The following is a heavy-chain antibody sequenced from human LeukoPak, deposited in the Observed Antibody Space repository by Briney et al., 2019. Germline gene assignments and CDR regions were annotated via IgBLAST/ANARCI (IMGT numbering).Heavy chain of an antibody. CDR1: GGSISSGSYS. V-gene: IGHV4-30-2*01. J-gene: IGHJ4*02. Sequence: PSETLSLTCAVSGGSISSGSYSWNWIRQPPGKGLEWIGHIYHSGTTSYNPSLRSRVTISVDTSKNQFSLKLSSVTAADTAVYYCARGPFKPFDYWGQGTLVTVSS. CDR2: IYHSGTT. CDR3: ARGPFKPFDY. D-gene: IGHD3-3*02.